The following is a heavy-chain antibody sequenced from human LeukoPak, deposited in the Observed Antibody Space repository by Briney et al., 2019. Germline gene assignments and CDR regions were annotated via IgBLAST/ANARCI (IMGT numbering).Heavy chain of an antibody. CDR2: INHSGST. V-gene: IGHV4-34*01. J-gene: IGHJ3*02. D-gene: IGHD5-18*01. CDR1: GGSFSGYY. CDR3: ARDRGYLDAFDI. Sequence: SETLSLTCAVYGGSFSGYYWSWIRQPPGEGLEWIGEINHSGSTNCNPSLKSRVTISVDTSKNQFSLKLSSVTAADTAVYYCARDRGYLDAFDIWGQGTMVTVSS.